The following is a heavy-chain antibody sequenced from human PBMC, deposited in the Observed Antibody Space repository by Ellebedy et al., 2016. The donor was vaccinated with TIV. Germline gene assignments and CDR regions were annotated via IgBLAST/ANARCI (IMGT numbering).Heavy chain of an antibody. J-gene: IGHJ4*02. V-gene: IGHV4-30-2*01. CDR2: IYQSGST. CDR3: ARAIRNTAMSHYYFDY. Sequence: MPSETLSLTCAVSAGSISSGGYSWSWIRQPPGKGLEWIGYIYQSGSTYYNPSLKSRVTISIDRSKNQFSLNLSSVTAADTAVYYCARAIRNTAMSHYYFDYWGQGTLVTVSS. D-gene: IGHD5-18*01. CDR1: AGSISSGGYS.